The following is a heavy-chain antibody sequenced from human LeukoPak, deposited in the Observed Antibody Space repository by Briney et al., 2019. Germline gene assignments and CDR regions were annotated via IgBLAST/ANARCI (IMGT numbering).Heavy chain of an antibody. CDR2: IKEDGSEK. D-gene: IGHD2-21*02. J-gene: IGHJ4*02. CDR1: GFTFSNYW. CDR3: ANLRLLGFND. V-gene: IGHV3-7*01. Sequence: PGGSLRLSCAASGFTFSNYWMSWVRQAPGKGLEWVANIKEDGSEKDYVDSVKGRFTISRDNAKNSLYLQMNSLRAEDTAMYYCANLRLLGFNDWGQGTLVTVSS.